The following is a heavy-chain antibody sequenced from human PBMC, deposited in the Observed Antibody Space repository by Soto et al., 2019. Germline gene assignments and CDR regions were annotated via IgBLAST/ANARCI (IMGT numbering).Heavy chain of an antibody. Sequence: GASVKVSCKASGYTFTSYAMHWVRQAPGQRLDWMGWINAGNGNTKYSQKFQGRVTITRDTSASTAYMEMSSLRSEDTAVYYCARDLGYCSSTSCYNGWFDPWGQGTLVTVSS. CDR2: INAGNGNT. J-gene: IGHJ5*02. CDR3: ARDLGYCSSTSCYNGWFDP. CDR1: GYTFTSYA. V-gene: IGHV1-3*01. D-gene: IGHD2-2*02.